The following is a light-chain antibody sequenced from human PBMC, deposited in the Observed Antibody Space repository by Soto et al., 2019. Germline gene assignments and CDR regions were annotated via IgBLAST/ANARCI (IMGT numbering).Light chain of an antibody. CDR1: QHIGTW. J-gene: IGKJ4*01. V-gene: IGKV1-12*01. Sequence: DIQMTQSPSSVSASLGDRVTITCRASQHIGTWLAWYQQKPGKAPKLLIFAAFSLQTGVPSRFSGSGSGTEFTLTISSLQPEDFATYYCLQHSSFPLTFGGGTKVDI. CDR3: LQHSSFPLT. CDR2: AAF.